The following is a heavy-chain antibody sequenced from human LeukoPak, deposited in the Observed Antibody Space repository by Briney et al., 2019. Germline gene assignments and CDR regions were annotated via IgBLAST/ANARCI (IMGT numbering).Heavy chain of an antibody. J-gene: IGHJ1*01. Sequence: GGSLRLSCTASGFTFSSYGMHWVRQAPGKGLEWVAVISYDGSNKYYADSVKGRFTTSRDNSKNTLYLQMNSLRAEDTAVYYCAKEGWYCSSTSCFQREYFQHWGQGTLVTVSS. CDR1: GFTFSSYG. CDR3: AKEGWYCSSTSCFQREYFQH. V-gene: IGHV3-30*18. D-gene: IGHD2-2*01. CDR2: ISYDGSNK.